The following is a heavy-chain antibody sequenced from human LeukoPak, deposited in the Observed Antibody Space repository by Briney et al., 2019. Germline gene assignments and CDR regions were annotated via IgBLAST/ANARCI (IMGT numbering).Heavy chain of an antibody. CDR2: IYYSGST. CDR3: ARDKRNLGYYYDNSGSFDY. D-gene: IGHD3-22*01. Sequence: SETLSLTCTVSGGSISSYYWSWIRQPPGKGLEWIGYIYYSGSTNYNPSLKSRVTISVDTSKNQFSLKLSSVTAADTAVYYCARDKRNLGYYYDNSGSFDYWGQGTLVTVSS. V-gene: IGHV4-59*01. CDR1: GGSISSYY. J-gene: IGHJ4*02.